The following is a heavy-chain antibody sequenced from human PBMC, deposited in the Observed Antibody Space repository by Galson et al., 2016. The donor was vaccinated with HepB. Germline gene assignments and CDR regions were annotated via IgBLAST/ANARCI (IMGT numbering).Heavy chain of an antibody. CDR2: MSHDGNIK. CDR1: GFNFSSYA. D-gene: IGHD3-10*02. CDR3: AKEVFREFWGWYFDL. J-gene: IGHJ2*01. Sequence: SLRLSCAASGFNFSSYAMSWVRQAPGKGLEWVALMSHDGNIKYFGDSVKGRFTISRDNSKNTLYLQMDSLRVEDTAVYYCAKEVFREFWGWYFDLWGRGTLVSVSS. V-gene: IGHV3-30*18.